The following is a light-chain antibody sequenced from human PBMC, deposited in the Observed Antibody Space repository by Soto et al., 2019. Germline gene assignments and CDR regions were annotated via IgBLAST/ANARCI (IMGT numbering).Light chain of an antibody. Sequence: QSALTQPASVSGSPGQSITSSCTGTSSDVGGYSFVSWYQQHPGKAPKLMIYDVSNRPSGVSNRFSGSKSGTTASLTISGLQAEDEADYYCSSYTSSSTLVVFGGGTKLTVL. CDR1: SSDVGGYSF. CDR3: SSYTSSSTLVV. V-gene: IGLV2-14*01. CDR2: DVS. J-gene: IGLJ2*01.